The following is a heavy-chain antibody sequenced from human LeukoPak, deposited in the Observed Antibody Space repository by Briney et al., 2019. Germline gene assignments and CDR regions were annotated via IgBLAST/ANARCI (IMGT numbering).Heavy chain of an antibody. CDR2: IKQEGSEK. J-gene: IGHJ3*02. CDR1: GFTFSSFW. V-gene: IGHV3-7*01. Sequence: PGGSLTLSCAASGFTFSSFWMIWFRQVPGKGLEWGANIKQEGSEKYYVDSVKGRFTISRDNAKNSLYLQMNSLRAEDTAVYYCARDPQGGNDAFDIWGEGTMLTVSS. CDR3: ARDPQGGNDAFDI. D-gene: IGHD4-23*01.